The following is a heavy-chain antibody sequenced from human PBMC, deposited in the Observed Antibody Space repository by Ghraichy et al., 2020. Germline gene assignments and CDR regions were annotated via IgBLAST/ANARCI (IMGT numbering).Heavy chain of an antibody. Sequence: GGSLRLSCAASGFTFSRYAMIWVRQAPGKGLEWVSAISGSGDNSYYAASVKGRFTVSRANFRNTLYLQMNSLRAGDTAVYYCAWTADYDILTGPFDYWGHGTLVTVSS. CDR3: AWTADYDILTGPFDY. CDR2: ISGSGDNS. D-gene: IGHD3-9*01. CDR1: GFTFSRYA. J-gene: IGHJ4*01. V-gene: IGHV3-23*01.